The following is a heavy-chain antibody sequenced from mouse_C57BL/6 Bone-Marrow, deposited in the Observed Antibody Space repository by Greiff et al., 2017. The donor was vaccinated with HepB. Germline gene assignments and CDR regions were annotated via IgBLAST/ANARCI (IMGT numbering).Heavy chain of an antibody. Sequence: VQLKESGAELVRPGASVKLSCTASGFNIKDDYMHWVKQRPEQGLEWIGWIDPENGDTEYASKFQGKATITADTSSNTAYLQLSSLTSGDTAVYYCTLQLGNAMDYWGQGTSVTVSS. V-gene: IGHV14-4*01. D-gene: IGHD4-1*02. CDR3: TLQLGNAMDY. CDR2: IDPENGDT. CDR1: GFNIKDDY. J-gene: IGHJ4*01.